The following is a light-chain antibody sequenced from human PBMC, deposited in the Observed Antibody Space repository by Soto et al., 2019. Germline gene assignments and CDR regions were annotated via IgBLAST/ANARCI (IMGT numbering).Light chain of an antibody. V-gene: IGKV3-15*01. CDR3: QQYNNWPPWT. J-gene: IGKJ1*01. Sequence: EIVMTQSPATLSVSPGERATLSCRASQRVSSNLAWYQQKPGQAPRLLIYGASTRATGIPARFSGSVSETEFTLTISSLQSEDFAVYYCQQYNNWPPWTFGQGTKVEIK. CDR2: GAS. CDR1: QRVSSN.